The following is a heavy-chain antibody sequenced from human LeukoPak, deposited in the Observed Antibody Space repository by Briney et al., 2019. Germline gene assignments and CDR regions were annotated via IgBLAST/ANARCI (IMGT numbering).Heavy chain of an antibody. Sequence: GGSLRLSCAASGFTFSTYAMNWVRQAPAKGLEWVSTIGGGGPTTDYADSVKDRFTISRDNSKNTLYLQMNSLRAEDTAVYFCAGGFLGGTDQYFDSWGQGTLVTVSS. J-gene: IGHJ4*02. CDR2: IGGGGPTT. V-gene: IGHV3-23*01. CDR1: GFTFSTYA. CDR3: AGGFLGGTDQYFDS. D-gene: IGHD6-19*01.